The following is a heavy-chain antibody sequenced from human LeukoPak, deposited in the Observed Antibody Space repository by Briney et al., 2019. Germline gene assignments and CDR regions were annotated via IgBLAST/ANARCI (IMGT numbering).Heavy chain of an antibody. V-gene: IGHV1-69*13. Sequence: ASVKVSCKASGGTFSSYAISWVRQAPGEGLEWRGGIIPIFGTANYAQKFQGRVTITADESTSTAYMELSSLRSEDTAVYYCASVTVDYYDSSGYYYGDYWGQGTPVTVSS. CDR2: IIPIFGTA. D-gene: IGHD3-22*01. J-gene: IGHJ4*02. CDR3: ASVTVDYYDSSGYYYGDY. CDR1: GGTFSSYA.